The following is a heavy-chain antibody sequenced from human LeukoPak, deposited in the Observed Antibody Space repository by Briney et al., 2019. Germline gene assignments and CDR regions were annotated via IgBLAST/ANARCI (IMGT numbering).Heavy chain of an antibody. Sequence: SETLSLTCTVSGGSISSSSYYWGWIRQPPGKGLEWIGYIYYSGSTNYNPSLKSRVTISVDTSKNQFSLKLSSVTAADTAVYYCARARGDSSGYYSVYQGYYFDYWGQGTLVTVSS. CDR3: ARARGDSSGYYSVYQGYYFDY. CDR2: IYYSGST. J-gene: IGHJ4*02. D-gene: IGHD3-22*01. V-gene: IGHV4-61*05. CDR1: GGSISSSSYY.